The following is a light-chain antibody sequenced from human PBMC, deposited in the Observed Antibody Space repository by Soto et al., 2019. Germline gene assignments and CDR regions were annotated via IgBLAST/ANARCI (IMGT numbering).Light chain of an antibody. J-gene: IGKJ2*01. CDR1: QSVSSSY. CDR2: GAS. Sequence: EIVLTQSPGTLSLSPGERANLSCRASQSVSSSYLAWYQQKPGQATRLLIYGASSRATGIPDRFSGSGSGTDVTLTISRREPEDFAVYYCQQYGSSPYTFGQGTKLEIK. V-gene: IGKV3-20*01. CDR3: QQYGSSPYT.